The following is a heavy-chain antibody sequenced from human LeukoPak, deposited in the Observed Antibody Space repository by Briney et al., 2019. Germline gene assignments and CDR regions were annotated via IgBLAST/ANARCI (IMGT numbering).Heavy chain of an antibody. D-gene: IGHD6-13*01. Sequence: GGSLRLSCAASGFTFSDYYMSWIRQAPGKGLEWVSYISSSSSYTNYADSVKGRFTISRDNAKNSLYLQMNGLRAEDTAVYYCARVPLGAAAYFDYWGQGTLVTVSS. CDR2: ISSSSSYT. CDR1: GFTFSDYY. CDR3: ARVPLGAAAYFDY. J-gene: IGHJ4*02. V-gene: IGHV3-11*06.